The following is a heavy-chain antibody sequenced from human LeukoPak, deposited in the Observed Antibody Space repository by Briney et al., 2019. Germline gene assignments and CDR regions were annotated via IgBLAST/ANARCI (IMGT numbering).Heavy chain of an antibody. CDR2: VLYSGTT. Sequence: PSETLSLTCTVSGGSISSGGYYWSWIRQPPGKGLEWIGSVLYSGTTYNNPSLKSRITISVDTSKNQFSLKLSSVTAADTAVYYCARRGKTGPLNWFDPWGQGTLVTVSS. CDR1: GGSISSGGYY. J-gene: IGHJ5*02. CDR3: ARRGKTGPLNWFDP. V-gene: IGHV4-39*01. D-gene: IGHD1-1*01.